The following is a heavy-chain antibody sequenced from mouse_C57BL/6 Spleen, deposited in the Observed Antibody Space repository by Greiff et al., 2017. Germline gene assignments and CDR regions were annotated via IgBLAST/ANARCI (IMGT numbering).Heavy chain of an antibody. CDR2: IYPGSGRT. CDR1: GYTFTSYW. D-gene: IGHD1-1*01. CDR3: ATITTVVATGYFDV. V-gene: IGHV1-55*01. J-gene: IGHJ1*03. Sequence: VQLQQPGAELVKPGASVKMSCKASGYTFTSYWITWVKQRPGQGLEWIGDIYPGSGRTNYNEKFKSKATLTVDTSSSTAYMQLSSLTSEDSAVYYGATITTVVATGYFDVWGTGTTVTVSS.